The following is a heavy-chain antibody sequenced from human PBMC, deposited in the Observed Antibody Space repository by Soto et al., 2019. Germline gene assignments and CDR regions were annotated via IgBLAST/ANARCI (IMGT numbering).Heavy chain of an antibody. Sequence: QITLKESGPTLVKPTQTLTLTCTFSGFSLSTSGVGVGWIRQPPGKALEWLAVIYWDDDKRSSSSLKSRLTIXXDXSXRQVVLTMTNMDPVDTATYYCAHHPYYGLAPYSFDYWGQGILVTVSS. CDR3: AHHPYYGLAPYSFDY. CDR1: GFSLSTSGVG. CDR2: IYWDDDK. J-gene: IGHJ4*02. D-gene: IGHD3-10*01. V-gene: IGHV2-5*02.